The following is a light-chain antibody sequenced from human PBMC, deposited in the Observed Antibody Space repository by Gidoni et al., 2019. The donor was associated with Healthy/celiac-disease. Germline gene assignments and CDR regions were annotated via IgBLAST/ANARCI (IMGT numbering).Light chain of an antibody. J-gene: IGKJ2*03. Sequence: EIVLTQSPATLSLSPGERATLSCRASQSVSSYLAWYQQKPGQAPRLLIYDASNRATGIPARFSGSGSGTDFTLTISSLEPEDFAVYYCQQRSNWPPVSFGQXTKPEIK. V-gene: IGKV3-11*01. CDR2: DAS. CDR3: QQRSNWPPVS. CDR1: QSVSSY.